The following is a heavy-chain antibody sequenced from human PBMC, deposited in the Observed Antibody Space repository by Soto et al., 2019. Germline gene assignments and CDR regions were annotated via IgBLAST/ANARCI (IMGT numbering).Heavy chain of an antibody. Sequence: EVQLVESGGGLVQPGGSLRLACAASGFTFRSTWMHWVRQVPGKGLLWVSRINSDGTITTYADSVKGRFTVSRDDAKNMLYLQMNSLRAEDTAVYYCARGGIGSDPYFDYWGQGTLVTVSS. CDR1: GFTFRSTW. CDR2: INSDGTIT. J-gene: IGHJ4*02. V-gene: IGHV3-74*01. D-gene: IGHD1-26*01. CDR3: ARGGIGSDPYFDY.